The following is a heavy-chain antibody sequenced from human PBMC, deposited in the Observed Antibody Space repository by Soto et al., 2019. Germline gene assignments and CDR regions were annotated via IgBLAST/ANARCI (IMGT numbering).Heavy chain of an antibody. V-gene: IGHV3-21*01. CDR2: TFNFDGSL. J-gene: IGHJ3*01. D-gene: IGHD2-15*01. CDR3: AREEGYWGGVGCVRSAFDL. CDR1: GFALSSYS. Sequence: EVQLVESGGRLVKPGGSLRLSCAASGFALSSYSIGWVRQAPGKGLEWVAFTFNFDGSLYYADSVKGRFAISRDNAKNSVYLQMNSLRAEDTAVYYCAREEGYWGGVGCVRSAFDLWGQGTVVTVS.